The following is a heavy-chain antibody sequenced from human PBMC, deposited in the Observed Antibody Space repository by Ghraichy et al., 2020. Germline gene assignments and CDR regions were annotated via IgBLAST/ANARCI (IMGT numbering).Heavy chain of an antibody. CDR1: GGSISSSSYY. J-gene: IGHJ2*01. D-gene: IGHD3-16*01. Sequence: SETLSLTCTVSGGSISSSSYYWGWIRQPPGKGLEWIGSIYYSGSTYYNPSLKSRVTISVDTSKNQFSLKLSSVTAADTAVYYCARRPKRAALWGGYFDLWGRGTLVTVSS. V-gene: IGHV4-39*01. CDR2: IYYSGST. CDR3: ARRPKRAALWGGYFDL.